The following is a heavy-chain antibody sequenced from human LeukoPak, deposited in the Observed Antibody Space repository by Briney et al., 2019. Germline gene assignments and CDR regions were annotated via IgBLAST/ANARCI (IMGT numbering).Heavy chain of an antibody. V-gene: IGHV4-59*08. CDR1: GGSISSYY. CDR3: ARLSPSLYFDL. Sequence: PSETLSLTCTVSGGSISSYYWSWIRQPPGKGLEWIGYIYYSGSTNYNPSLKSRVTISVDTSKNQLSLKLSSVTAADTAVYYCARLSPSLYFDLWGRGTLVTVSS. CDR2: IYYSGST. J-gene: IGHJ2*01.